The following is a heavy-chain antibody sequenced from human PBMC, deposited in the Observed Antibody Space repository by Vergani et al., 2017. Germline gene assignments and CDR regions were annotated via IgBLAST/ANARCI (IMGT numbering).Heavy chain of an antibody. CDR3: AKLHGGGDYDSGYDDYYYYYMDV. Sequence: EVQLVESGGGLVQPGGSLRLSCAASGFTFSSYAMSWVRQAPGKGLEWVSAISGSGGSTYYADSVKGRFTISRDNSKNTLYLQMNSLRAEDTAVYYCAKLHGGGDYDSGYDDYYYYYMDVWGKGTTVTVSS. CDR1: GFTFSSYA. CDR2: ISGSGGST. V-gene: IGHV3-23*04. D-gene: IGHD5-12*01. J-gene: IGHJ6*03.